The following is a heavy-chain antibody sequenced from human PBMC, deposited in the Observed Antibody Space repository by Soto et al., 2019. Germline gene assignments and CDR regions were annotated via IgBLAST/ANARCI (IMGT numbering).Heavy chain of an antibody. CDR1: GLTFRSYG. J-gene: IGHJ4*02. D-gene: IGHD1-20*01. V-gene: IGHV3-30*18. CDR3: AKGINWNPSQALDF. Sequence: GGSLRLSCAASGLTFRSYGVHWVRQAPGQGLEWVAAISFDGTNKYYADSVKGRFIISRDNSKNTLYLQMNNVRPEDMAIYYCAKGINWNPSQALDFWGQGTLVTVSS. CDR2: ISFDGTNK.